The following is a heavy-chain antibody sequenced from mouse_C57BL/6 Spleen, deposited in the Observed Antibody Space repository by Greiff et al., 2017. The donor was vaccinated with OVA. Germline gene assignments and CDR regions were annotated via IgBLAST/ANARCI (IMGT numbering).Heavy chain of an antibody. Sequence: EVQLVESGGGLVQPKGSLKLSCAASGFSFNTYAMNWVRQAPGKGLEWVARIRSKSNNYATYYADSVKDRFTISRDDSESMLYLQMNNLKTEDTAMYYCVRQGYYGNYDYFDYWGQGTTLTVSS. CDR3: VRQGYYGNYDYFDY. J-gene: IGHJ2*01. CDR1: GFSFNTYA. CDR2: IRSKSNNYAT. D-gene: IGHD2-1*01. V-gene: IGHV10-1*01.